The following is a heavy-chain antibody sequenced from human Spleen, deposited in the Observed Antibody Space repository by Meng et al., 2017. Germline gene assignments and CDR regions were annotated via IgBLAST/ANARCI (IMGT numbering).Heavy chain of an antibody. Sequence: SVKVSCKASGYTFTTYYMHWVRQAPGQGLEWMGRIIPILGIANYAQKFQGRVTITADKSTSTAYMELSSLRSEDTAVYYCARNRGADAFDIWGQGTMVTVSS. V-gene: IGHV1-69*02. CDR2: IIPILGIA. CDR1: GYTFTTYY. J-gene: IGHJ3*02. CDR3: ARNRGADAFDI. D-gene: IGHD3-10*01.